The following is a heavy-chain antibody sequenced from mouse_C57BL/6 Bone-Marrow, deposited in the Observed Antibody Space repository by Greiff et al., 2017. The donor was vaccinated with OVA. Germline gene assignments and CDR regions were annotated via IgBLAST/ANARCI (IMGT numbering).Heavy chain of an antibody. CDR2: IDPENGDT. CDR1: GFNIKDDY. V-gene: IGHV14-4*01. CDR3: TPVNADY. Sequence: VQLQQSGAELVRPGASVKLSCTASGFNIKDDYMHWVKQRPEQGLEWIGWIDPENGDTEYASKFQGKATITADTSSNTAYLQLSSLTSEDTAGYYCTPVNADYWGQGTTLTVSS. J-gene: IGHJ2*01.